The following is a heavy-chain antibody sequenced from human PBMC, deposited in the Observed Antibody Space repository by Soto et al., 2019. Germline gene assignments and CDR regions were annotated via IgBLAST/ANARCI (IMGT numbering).Heavy chain of an antibody. J-gene: IGHJ4*02. CDR2: IYYSGST. Sequence: SETLSLTCTVSGDSISSSTYYWGWIRQPPGKGLEWIGYIYYSGSTNYNPSLKSRDTISVDTSKNQFSLKLSSVTAADTAVYYCARALYSGYDFVFDYWGQGTLVTVSS. CDR1: GDSISSSTYY. V-gene: IGHV4-61*05. D-gene: IGHD5-12*01. CDR3: ARALYSGYDFVFDY.